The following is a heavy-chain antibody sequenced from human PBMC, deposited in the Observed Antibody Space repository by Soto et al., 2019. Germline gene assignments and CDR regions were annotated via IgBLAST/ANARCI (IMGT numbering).Heavy chain of an antibody. J-gene: IGHJ4*02. Sequence: GGSLRLSCAASGFTFSNFAMTWVRQAPGKGLEWVSTIGSSGNKTYYADSVKGRFTISRDNPKNTLYLQMSSLRAEDTAMYFCANAAHMTTSLLLDYWGQGTQVTVSS. CDR1: GFTFSNFA. CDR2: IGSSGNKT. CDR3: ANAAHMTTSLLLDY. V-gene: IGHV3-23*01. D-gene: IGHD4-4*01.